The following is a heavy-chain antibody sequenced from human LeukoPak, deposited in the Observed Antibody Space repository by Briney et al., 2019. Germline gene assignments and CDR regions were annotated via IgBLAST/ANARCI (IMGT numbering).Heavy chain of an antibody. Sequence: PSETLSLTCTVSGGSISSYYWSWIRQPAGKGLVWIGRIYTSGSTNYNPSLKSRVTMSVDTSKNQFSLKLSSVTAADTAVYYCASGYYDSSGYFVDYWGQGTLVTVSS. D-gene: IGHD3-22*01. J-gene: IGHJ4*02. CDR2: IYTSGST. V-gene: IGHV4-4*07. CDR1: GGSISSYY. CDR3: ASGYYDSSGYFVDY.